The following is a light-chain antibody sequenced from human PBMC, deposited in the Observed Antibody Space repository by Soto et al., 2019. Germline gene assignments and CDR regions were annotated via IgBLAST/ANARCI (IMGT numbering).Light chain of an antibody. CDR3: GTWDSSLSAGV. J-gene: IGLJ2*01. CDR2: DNS. Sequence: QSVLTQPPSVSAAPGQKVTISCSGSSSNIGNNDVSWYQQFPGTAPKLLIYDNSKRPSGIPDRFSGSKYGTSATLGITGLQTGDEADYYCGTWDSSLSAGVFGGGTKLTVL. CDR1: SSNIGNND. V-gene: IGLV1-51*01.